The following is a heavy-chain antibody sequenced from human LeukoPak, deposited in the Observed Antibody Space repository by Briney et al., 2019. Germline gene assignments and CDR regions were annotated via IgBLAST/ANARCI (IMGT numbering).Heavy chain of an antibody. D-gene: IGHD3-10*01. J-gene: IGHJ4*02. CDR1: GVSSTMRRPY. V-gene: IGHV4-39*02. CDR3: ATHDEGSYFES. Sequence: SETLSLTCSFSGVSSTMRRPYWGWIRQSPGKGLEWLASISYSGNPYYRPSLYSRATLSMDTSKKHISLNLPSVTATDTAIYYCATHDEGSYFESWGQGTLVTVSS. CDR2: ISYSGNP.